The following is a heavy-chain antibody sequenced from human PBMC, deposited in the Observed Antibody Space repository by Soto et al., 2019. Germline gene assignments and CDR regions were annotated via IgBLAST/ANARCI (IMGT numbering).Heavy chain of an antibody. D-gene: IGHD6-19*01. CDR2: IIPIFGTA. V-gene: IGHV1-69*06. J-gene: IGHJ6*02. Sequence: QVQLVQSGAEVKKPGSSVKVSCKASGGTFSSYAISWVRQAPGQGLEWMGGIIPIFGTANYAQKFQGRVTITADKSTSTAYMELSSLRSEDTAVYYCASSWTVAGYYYYCGMDVWGQGTTVTVSS. CDR3: ASSWTVAGYYYYCGMDV. CDR1: GGTFSSYA.